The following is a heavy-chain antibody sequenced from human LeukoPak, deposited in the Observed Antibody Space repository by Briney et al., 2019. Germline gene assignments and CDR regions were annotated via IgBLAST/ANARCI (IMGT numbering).Heavy chain of an antibody. J-gene: IGHJ4*02. CDR3: AKRSAESSGYFDY. CDR1: GITFIKYS. CDR2: ITGSGAFT. D-gene: IGHD6-19*01. Sequence: QTGGSLRLSCAASGITFIKYSMTWVRQAPGKVLEWVSAITGSGAFTDYADSVKGRFTISRDNSKNMLYLQMNSLRAEDTAVYYCAKRSAESSGYFDYWGQGTLVTVSS. V-gene: IGHV3-23*01.